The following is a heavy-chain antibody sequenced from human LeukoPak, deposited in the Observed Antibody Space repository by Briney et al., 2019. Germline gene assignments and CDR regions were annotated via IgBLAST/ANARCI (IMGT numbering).Heavy chain of an antibody. V-gene: IGHV3-23*01. D-gene: IGHD6-19*01. CDR3: ARGWYSFDY. CDR1: GFTFSSYA. J-gene: IGHJ4*02. Sequence: PGGSLRLSCAGAGFTFSSYAMSWVRQAPGKGLEWVSAISGSGGSTYYADSVKGRFTISRDNSKNTLYLQMNSLRAEDTAVYHCARGWYSFDYWGQGTLVTVSS. CDR2: ISGSGGST.